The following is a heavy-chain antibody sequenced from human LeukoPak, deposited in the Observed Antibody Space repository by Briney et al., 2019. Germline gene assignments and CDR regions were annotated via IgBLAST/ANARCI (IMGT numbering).Heavy chain of an antibody. V-gene: IGHV1-8*01. J-gene: IGHJ4*02. CDR2: MNPKNGNT. Sequence: GASVKDSCKASGYTFTRYDINWLRQATGQGLEWMGWMNPKNGNTGYAQKFQGRVTMTRNTSISTAYMELSSLRSEDTAVYYCARAGDLDYWGQGTLVTVSS. CDR3: ARAGDLDY. CDR1: GYTFTRYD. D-gene: IGHD3-16*01.